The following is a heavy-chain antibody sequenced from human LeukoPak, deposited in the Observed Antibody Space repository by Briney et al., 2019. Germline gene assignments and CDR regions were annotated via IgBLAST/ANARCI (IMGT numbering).Heavy chain of an antibody. D-gene: IGHD2-15*01. J-gene: IGHJ4*02. Sequence: PGGFLRLSCAASGFTFSSSAMSWVRQAPGRGLEWVPAISNNGGYTYYADSVQGRFTISRDNSKSTLCLQMNSLRAEDTAVYYCAKQLGYCSDGSCYFPYWGQGTLVTVSS. CDR1: GFTFSSSA. V-gene: IGHV3-23*01. CDR2: ISNNGGYT. CDR3: AKQLGYCSDGSCYFPY.